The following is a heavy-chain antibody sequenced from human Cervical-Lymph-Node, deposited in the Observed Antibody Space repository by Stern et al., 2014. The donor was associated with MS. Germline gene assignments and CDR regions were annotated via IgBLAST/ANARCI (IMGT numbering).Heavy chain of an antibody. V-gene: IGHV3-73*01. Sequence: EVQLVESGGGLVQPGGSLTLSCVASGFTFSDSAIHWVRQAYGKGLEWVGRIRSKVNSYATAESASVQGRFTLSRDDSKTTSYLQMNSLKPEDSAVYFCSRLFEGPGTAGMDAWGPGTTVLVSS. J-gene: IGHJ6*02. CDR1: GFTFSDSA. CDR3: SRLFEGPGTAGMDA. CDR2: IRSKVNSYAT. D-gene: IGHD3-3*01.